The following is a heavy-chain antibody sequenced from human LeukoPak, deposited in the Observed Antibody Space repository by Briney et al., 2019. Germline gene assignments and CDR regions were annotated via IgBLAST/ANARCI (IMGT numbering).Heavy chain of an antibody. Sequence: PGGSLRLSCAASGFTFSSYWMSWVRQAPGKGLEWVANIKQDGSEKYYVDSVKGRFTISRDSAKNSLYLQMNSLRAEDTAVYYCARLGSLTPLNLYYYYYMDVWGKGTTVTVSS. V-gene: IGHV3-7*01. CDR3: ARLGSLTPLNLYYYYYMDV. CDR1: GFTFSSYW. CDR2: IKQDGSEK. J-gene: IGHJ6*03. D-gene: IGHD3-10*01.